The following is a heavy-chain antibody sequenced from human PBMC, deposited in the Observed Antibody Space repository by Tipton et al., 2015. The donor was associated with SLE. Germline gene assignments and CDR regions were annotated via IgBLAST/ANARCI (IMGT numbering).Heavy chain of an antibody. J-gene: IGHJ3*02. Sequence: TLSLTCTVSGGSISSSSYYWGWIRQPPGKGLEWIGSIYYSGSTYYNPSLKSRVTISVDTSKNQFSLKLSSVTAADTAVYYCARHSQNVLLWFGESGDAFDIRGQGTMVTVSS. CDR1: GGSISSSSYY. D-gene: IGHD3-10*01. CDR3: ARHSQNVLLWFGESGDAFDI. V-gene: IGHV4-39*01. CDR2: IYYSGST.